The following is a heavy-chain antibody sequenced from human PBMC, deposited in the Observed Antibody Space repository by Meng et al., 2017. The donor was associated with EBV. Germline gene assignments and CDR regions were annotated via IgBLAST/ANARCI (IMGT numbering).Heavy chain of an antibody. CDR1: GDSIRSRSYY. CDR2: VYYSGNS. Sequence: QLQLYQSGPGLVKPSETLSLTCPVAGDSIRSRSYYWGWIRQSPGKGLEWIGNVYYSGNSYYNPSLKSRVTISVDTSKNQFYLKLISVTAADTAVYFCARVSFYDYWSGYSFNWFDPWGQGTLVTVSS. D-gene: IGHD3-3*01. J-gene: IGHJ5*02. V-gene: IGHV4-39*01. CDR3: ARVSFYDYWSGYSFNWFDP.